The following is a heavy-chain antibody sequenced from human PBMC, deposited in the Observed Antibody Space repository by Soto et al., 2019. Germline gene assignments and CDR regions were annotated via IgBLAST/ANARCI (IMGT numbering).Heavy chain of an antibody. V-gene: IGHV3-23*01. D-gene: IGHD1-26*01. CDR3: AKYKGGSYEFDP. J-gene: IGHJ5*02. CDR1: GFSFSTSA. CDR2: ISASGRST. Sequence: EVQLLESGGGLTQPGGSLRLSCAASGFSFSTSAMSWVRQAPGKGLEWVSAISASGRSTYYADSVKGRFSISRDNSKNTMFLQINSLRVEDKAVYYCAKYKGGSYEFDPWGQGTLVTVSS.